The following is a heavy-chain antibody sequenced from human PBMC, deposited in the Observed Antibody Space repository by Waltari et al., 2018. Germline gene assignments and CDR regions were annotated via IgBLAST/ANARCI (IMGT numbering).Heavy chain of an antibody. CDR3: ARDYDQDWFDP. Sequence: QVXXXESGPGLVRPSETLSLXCTVSGGSXRDXYWTWIRQPAGGGREGIGRIHISGRTDYHXSLKSRVSMSVDTSXXXFSLKLSSVTAADTAXXXXARDYDQDWFDPWXXXTLVTXS. CDR1: GGSXRDXY. D-gene: IGHD3-22*01. V-gene: IGHV4-4*07. J-gene: IGHJ5*02. CDR2: IHISGRT.